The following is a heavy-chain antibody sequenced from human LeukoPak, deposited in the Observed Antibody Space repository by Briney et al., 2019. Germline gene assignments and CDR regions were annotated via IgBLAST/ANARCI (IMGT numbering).Heavy chain of an antibody. D-gene: IGHD6-13*01. Sequence: GRSLRLSCAASGFAFSSYVIHWVRQAPGKGLEWVAHISYDGSDKYYADSVKGRFTISRDNSKNTLYLQMNSLRAEDTAVYYCAKAQGSSWHDVFDVWGQGTMLIVSS. CDR3: AKAQGSSWHDVFDV. J-gene: IGHJ3*01. CDR2: ISYDGSDK. CDR1: GFAFSSYV. V-gene: IGHV3-30-3*01.